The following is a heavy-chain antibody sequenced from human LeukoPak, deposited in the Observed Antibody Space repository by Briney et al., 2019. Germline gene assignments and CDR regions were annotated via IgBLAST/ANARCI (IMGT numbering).Heavy chain of an antibody. CDR3: ARGQGDYDYYYGMDV. V-gene: IGHV4-30-2*01. Sequence: SETLSLTCAVSGGSISSGGYSWSWIRQPPGKGLESIGYIYHSGSTYYNPSLKSRVTISVDRSKNQFSLKLSSVTAADTAVYYCARGQGDYDYYYGMDVWGQGTTVTVSS. D-gene: IGHD2-21*02. CDR2: IYHSGST. J-gene: IGHJ6*02. CDR1: GGSISSGGYS.